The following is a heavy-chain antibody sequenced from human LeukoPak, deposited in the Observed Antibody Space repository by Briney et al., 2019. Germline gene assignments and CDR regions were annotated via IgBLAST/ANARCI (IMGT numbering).Heavy chain of an antibody. V-gene: IGHV3-48*04. Sequence: GGSLRLSCAASGFTFSTYSMKWVRQAPGKGLEWVSYISSSSGTIYYADSVKGRFTISRDNAKNTLHLQMNSLRTEDTAVYYCARDQLYCSAGICYFDYWGQGTLVTVSS. CDR3: ARDQLYCSAGICYFDY. CDR1: GFTFSTYS. D-gene: IGHD2-15*01. J-gene: IGHJ4*02. CDR2: ISSSSGTI.